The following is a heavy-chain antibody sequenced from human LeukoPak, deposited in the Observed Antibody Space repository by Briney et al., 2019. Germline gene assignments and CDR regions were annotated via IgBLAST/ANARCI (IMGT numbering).Heavy chain of an antibody. V-gene: IGHV1-8*02. Sequence: ASVKVSCKASGYTFTGYYMHWVRQATGQGLEWMGWMNPNSGNTGYAQKFQGRVTMTRNASISTAYMELSSLRSEDTAVYYCARVYYDFWSGYYYYYYGMDVWGQGTTVTVSS. D-gene: IGHD3-3*01. CDR1: GYTFTGYY. CDR2: MNPNSGNT. J-gene: IGHJ6*02. CDR3: ARVYYDFWSGYYYYYYGMDV.